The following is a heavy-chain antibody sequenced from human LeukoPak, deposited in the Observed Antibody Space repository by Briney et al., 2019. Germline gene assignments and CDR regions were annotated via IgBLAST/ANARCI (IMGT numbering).Heavy chain of an antibody. J-gene: IGHJ4*02. D-gene: IGHD3-3*01. Sequence: GASVKVSCKASGYTFTGYYMHWVRQAPGQGLEWMGWINPNSGGTNYAQKFQGRVTMTEDTSTDTAYMELSSLRSEDTAVYYCATGRPSFGVVTDYWGQGTVVSVSS. CDR1: GYTFTGYY. CDR3: ATGRPSFGVVTDY. CDR2: INPNSGGT. V-gene: IGHV1-2*02.